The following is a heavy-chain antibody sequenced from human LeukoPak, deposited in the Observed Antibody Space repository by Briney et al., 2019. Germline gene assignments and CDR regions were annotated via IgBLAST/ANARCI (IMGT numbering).Heavy chain of an antibody. J-gene: IGHJ6*03. CDR2: IYTSGST. CDR3: ARGLDRGNYYYMDV. V-gene: IGHV4-4*07. CDR1: GGSISSYY. Sequence: PSETLSLTCTVSGGSISSYYWSWIRQPAGKGLEWIGRIYTSGSTNYNPSLKSRVTMSVDTSKNQFSLKLSSVSAADTAVYYCARGLDRGNYYYMDVWGKGTTVTVSS. D-gene: IGHD3/OR15-3a*01.